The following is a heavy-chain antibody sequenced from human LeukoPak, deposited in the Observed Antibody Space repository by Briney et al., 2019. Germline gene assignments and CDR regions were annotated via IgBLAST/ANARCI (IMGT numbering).Heavy chain of an antibody. V-gene: IGHV4-30-2*01. Sequence: PSETLSLTCTVSGGSISSGGYYWSWIRQPPGKGLEWIGYIYHSGSTYYNPSLKSRVTISVDRSKNQFSLKLSSVTAADTAVYYCARVCKGCDLSYAFDIWGQGTMVTVSS. CDR2: IYHSGST. J-gene: IGHJ3*02. D-gene: IGHD3-3*01. CDR1: GGSISSGGYY. CDR3: ARVCKGCDLSYAFDI.